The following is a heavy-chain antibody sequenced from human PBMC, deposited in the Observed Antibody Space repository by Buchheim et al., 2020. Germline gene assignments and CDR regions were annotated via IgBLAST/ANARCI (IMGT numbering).Heavy chain of an antibody. V-gene: IGHV3-48*03. CDR3: TRGSGRQMGTRGDY. D-gene: IGHD5-24*01. CDR1: GFIFNDYA. J-gene: IGHJ4*02. Sequence: EVQLVESGGGLVQPGGSLRLSCAASGFIFNDYAMTWVRQTPGKGLEWLSYINGNGDVTPYADSVKGRFTIPRDNAENSLALPMSDLRAEDTAIDYCTRGSGRQMGTRGDYWGQGTL. CDR2: INGNGDVT.